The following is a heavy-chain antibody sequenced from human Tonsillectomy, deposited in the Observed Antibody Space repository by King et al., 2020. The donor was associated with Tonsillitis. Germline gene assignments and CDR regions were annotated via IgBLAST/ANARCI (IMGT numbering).Heavy chain of an antibody. Sequence: VQLVESGAEVKKPGASVKVSCKASGYTFTNYYMHWVRQAPGQGLEWMGIINPSGGSTNYAQKFQGRVTMTRDTSTSTVYMELSRLRSEDTTVYYCARGGVGTPLYSFDYWGQGTLVTVSS. CDR3: ARGGVGTPLYSFDY. J-gene: IGHJ4*02. D-gene: IGHD4-23*01. V-gene: IGHV1-46*01. CDR2: INPSGGST. CDR1: GYTFTNYY.